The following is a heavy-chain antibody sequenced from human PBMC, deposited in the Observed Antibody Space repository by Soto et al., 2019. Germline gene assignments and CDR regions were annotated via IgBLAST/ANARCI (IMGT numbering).Heavy chain of an antibody. D-gene: IGHD4-17*01. CDR1: GVTFSSYA. V-gene: IGHV1-69*06. Sequence: GASVKVSCKASGVTFSSYAISWVRQAPGQGLEWMGGIIPIFGTANYAQKFQGRVTITADKSTSTAYMELSSLRSEDTAVYYCASWFHDYGGNSIDYWGQGTLVTVSS. J-gene: IGHJ4*02. CDR2: IIPIFGTA. CDR3: ASWFHDYGGNSIDY.